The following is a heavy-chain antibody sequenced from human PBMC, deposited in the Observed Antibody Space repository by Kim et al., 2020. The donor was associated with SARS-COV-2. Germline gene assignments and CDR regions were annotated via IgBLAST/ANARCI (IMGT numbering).Heavy chain of an antibody. J-gene: IGHJ5*02. D-gene: IGHD4-4*01. CDR2: IYYSGNT. Sequence: SETLSLTCTVSGGSISSYYWSWIRQPPGKGLEWIGYIYYSGNTNYNPSLKSRVTISVDTSKNQFSLKLSSVTAADTAVYYCARLDYSNYVEEWFDPWGQG. V-gene: IGHV4-59*13. CDR1: GGSISSYY. CDR3: ARLDYSNYVEEWFDP.